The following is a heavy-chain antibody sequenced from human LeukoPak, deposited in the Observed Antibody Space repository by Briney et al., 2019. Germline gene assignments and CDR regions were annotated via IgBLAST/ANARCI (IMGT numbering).Heavy chain of an antibody. CDR2: IRSQTDGGTT. CDR1: GFTFRNAW. Sequence: GGSLRLSCAASGFTFRNAWMSWVRQAPGKGLEWVGLIRSQTDGGTTDYAAPVKGRFTISRDDSKNTVYLLMNSLKSEDTAVYYCNADINVYCASTTCDFDYWGQGTLVTVSS. J-gene: IGHJ4*02. V-gene: IGHV3-15*05. CDR3: NADINVYCASTTCDFDY. D-gene: IGHD2/OR15-2a*01.